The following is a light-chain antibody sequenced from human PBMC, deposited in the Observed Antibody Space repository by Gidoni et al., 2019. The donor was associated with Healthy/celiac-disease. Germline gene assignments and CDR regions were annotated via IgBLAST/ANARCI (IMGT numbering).Light chain of an antibody. CDR3: QQSYSTFWT. Sequence: ILMTQSPSSLSASVGDRVTITCRASQSSSSYLHWYQQKPGKAPKLLINAASNLQSGVPSRFSGSGSGTDFTLTISSLQPEDFATYYCQQSYSTFWTFGQGTKVEIK. J-gene: IGKJ1*01. V-gene: IGKV1-39*01. CDR2: AAS. CDR1: QSSSSY.